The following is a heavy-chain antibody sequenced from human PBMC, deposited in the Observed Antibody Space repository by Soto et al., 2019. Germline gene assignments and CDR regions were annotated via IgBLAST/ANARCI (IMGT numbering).Heavy chain of an antibody. V-gene: IGHV3-23*01. CDR2: ISGSGGST. D-gene: IGHD3-3*01. Sequence: PGGSLRLSCAASGFTFSSYAMSWVRQAPGKGLEWVSAISGSGGSTYYADSVKGRFTISRDNSKNTLYLQMNSLRAEDTAVYYCANPPIWYYDFWSGYWKGAPFNHTDAFDIWGQGTMVTVSS. CDR3: ANPPIWYYDFWSGYWKGAPFNHTDAFDI. CDR1: GFTFSSYA. J-gene: IGHJ3*02.